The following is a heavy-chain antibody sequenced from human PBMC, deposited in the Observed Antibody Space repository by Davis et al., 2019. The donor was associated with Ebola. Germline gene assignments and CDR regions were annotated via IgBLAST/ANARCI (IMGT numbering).Heavy chain of an antibody. CDR3: ASDSSSSWHNWFDP. Sequence: PSQTLSPTCTLPAGSISSYYWSWIRQLAGKGLEWIGRIYTIGSTNYNPTLKRRVTMSVDTSKNQFSLRLSSVTAADTAVYYCASDSSSSWHNWFDPWGQGTLVTVSS. D-gene: IGHD6-13*01. J-gene: IGHJ5*02. V-gene: IGHV4-4*07. CDR1: AGSISSYY. CDR2: IYTIGST.